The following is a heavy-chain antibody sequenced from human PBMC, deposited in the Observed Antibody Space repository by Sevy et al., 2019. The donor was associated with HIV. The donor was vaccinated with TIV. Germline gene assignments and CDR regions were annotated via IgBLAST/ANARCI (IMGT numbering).Heavy chain of an antibody. J-gene: IGHJ4*02. V-gene: IGHV1-2*02. CDR1: GYTFTAHY. Sequence: ASVKVSCKTSGYTFTAHYIHWVRQAPGQGLEWMGWISPSTGATNSTQKFQGRVTMTTDTSTGTAHMEMSSLRSDDTAVYYCARISRALLDSWGQGTLVTVSS. CDR3: ARISRALLDS. CDR2: ISPSTGAT.